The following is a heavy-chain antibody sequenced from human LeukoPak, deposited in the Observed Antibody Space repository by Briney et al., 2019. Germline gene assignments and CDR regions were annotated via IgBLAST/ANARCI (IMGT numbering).Heavy chain of an antibody. CDR2: ISYDGSNK. CDR1: GFTFSSYG. J-gene: IGHJ3*02. CDR3: ARAPREGRYYGAFDI. V-gene: IGHV3-30*03. D-gene: IGHD3-22*01. Sequence: GGSLRLSCAASGFTFSSYGMHWVRQAPGKGLEWVAVISYDGSNKYYADSVKGRFTISRDNSKNTLYLQMNSLRAEDTAVYYCARAPREGRYYGAFDIWGQGTIVTVSS.